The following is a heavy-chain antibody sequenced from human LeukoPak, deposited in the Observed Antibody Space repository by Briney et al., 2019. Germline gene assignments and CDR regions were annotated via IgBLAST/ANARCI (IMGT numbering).Heavy chain of an antibody. V-gene: IGHV3-64D*06. CDR3: VKDRY. CDR1: GFTFSSYA. J-gene: IGHJ4*02. Sequence: PGGSLRLSCSASGFTFSSYAMHWVRQAPGKGLEYASAISSNGGSTYYADSVKGRFTISRDNSKNTLYLQMSSLRAEDTAVYYCVKDRYWGQGTLVTVSS. CDR2: ISSNGGST.